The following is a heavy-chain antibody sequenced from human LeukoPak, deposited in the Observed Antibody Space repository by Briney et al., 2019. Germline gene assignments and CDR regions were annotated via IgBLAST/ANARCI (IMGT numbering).Heavy chain of an antibody. Sequence: GGSLRLSCAASGFTVSSNYMSWVRQAPGKGLEWVSVIYSGGNTYYADSVKGRFTISRDNSKNTLYLQMNSLRAEDTAVYYCARDRVDYDILTGFPHGMDVWGQGTTVTVSS. V-gene: IGHV3-66*01. D-gene: IGHD3-9*01. CDR1: GFTVSSNY. J-gene: IGHJ6*02. CDR3: ARDRVDYDILTGFPHGMDV. CDR2: IYSGGNT.